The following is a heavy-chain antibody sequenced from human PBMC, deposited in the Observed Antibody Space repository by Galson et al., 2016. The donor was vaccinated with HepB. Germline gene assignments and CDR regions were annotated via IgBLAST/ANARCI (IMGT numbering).Heavy chain of an antibody. CDR1: GYTFTNYG. D-gene: IGHD3-9*01. CDR3: AITEYDILTGYQSPLIL. V-gene: IGHV1-18*01. J-gene: IGHJ4*02. CDR2: ISPYNGKV. Sequence: SVKVSCKGSGYTFTNYGVSWVRQAPGQGLEWMGWISPYNGKVDSAQKLQGRVTMTTDTSSTTAYMELRSLRSDDTAVYYCAITEYDILTGYQSPLILCGQGTLVTVSS.